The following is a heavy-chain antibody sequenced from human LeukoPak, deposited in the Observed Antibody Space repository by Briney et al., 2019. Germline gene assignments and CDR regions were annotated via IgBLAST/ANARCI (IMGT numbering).Heavy chain of an antibody. D-gene: IGHD5-24*01. V-gene: IGHV3-48*03. Sequence: GGSLRLSCAASGFTFSSYEMNWVRQAPGKGLEWVSYISSSGSTIYYADSVKGRFTIPRDNAKNSLYLQMNSLRAEDTAVYYCAREDGYPRDYFDYWGQGTLVTVSS. CDR2: ISSSGSTI. CDR1: GFTFSSYE. J-gene: IGHJ4*02. CDR3: AREDGYPRDYFDY.